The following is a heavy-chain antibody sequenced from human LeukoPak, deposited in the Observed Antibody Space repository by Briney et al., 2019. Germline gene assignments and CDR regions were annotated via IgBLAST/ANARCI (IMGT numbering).Heavy chain of an antibody. CDR1: GFTFAIHA. V-gene: IGHV3-23*01. D-gene: IGHD3-10*01. CDR2: ISGDGAST. Sequence: HLGGSLSLSCAASGFTFAIHAMTWVRQAPGKGLEWVSGISGDGASTHYAESVKGQFTISRDNSQNTLFLQMNSLRVEDTAIYYCAKDSYVSGRPLHTFDVWGQGTMVTVSS. J-gene: IGHJ3*01. CDR3: AKDSYVSGRPLHTFDV.